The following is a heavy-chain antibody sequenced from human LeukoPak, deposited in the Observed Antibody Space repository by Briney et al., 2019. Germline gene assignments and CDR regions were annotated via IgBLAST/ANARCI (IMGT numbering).Heavy chain of an antibody. V-gene: IGHV3-11*05. CDR2: ISSTSIYT. CDR3: AREDGYSSSWYSDY. Sequence: GGSLRLSCAASVFTFSDYYMSCIPQAPGKGLEWVSDISSTSIYTNYADSVKGRFTISRDNAKNSLYLQMNSLRAEDTAVYYCAREDGYSSSWYSDYWGQGTLVTVSS. D-gene: IGHD6-13*01. CDR1: VFTFSDYY. J-gene: IGHJ4*02.